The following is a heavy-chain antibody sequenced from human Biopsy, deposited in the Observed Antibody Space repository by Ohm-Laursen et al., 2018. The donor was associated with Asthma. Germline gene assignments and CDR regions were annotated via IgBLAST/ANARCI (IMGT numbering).Heavy chain of an antibody. V-gene: IGHV1-69*13. CDR2: INSVFGTT. D-gene: IGHD2-2*01. CDR1: GGTFNTYV. CDR3: ARKAGSCISRTCYSLDF. J-gene: IGHJ4*01. Sequence: SVKVSCKSLGGTFNTYVIGWVRQAPGQGLEWMGGINSVFGTTTYPQKFQDRVTITADDSTSTVYMELSSLRSEDTAVYYCARKAGSCISRTCYSLDFWGHGTLVTVS.